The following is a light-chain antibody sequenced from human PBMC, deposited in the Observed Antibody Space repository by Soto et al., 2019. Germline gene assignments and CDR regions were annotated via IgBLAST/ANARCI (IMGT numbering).Light chain of an antibody. J-gene: IGKJ1*01. Sequence: AIRMTQSPSSLSASTGDRVTITCRASQGISSYLAWYQQNPGKAPKLLIYAASTLQSGVPSRFSGSGSGTDFTLTISCLQSEDFATYYCQQYYSYPWTFGQGTKVDIK. CDR1: QGISSY. V-gene: IGKV1-8*01. CDR2: AAS. CDR3: QQYYSYPWT.